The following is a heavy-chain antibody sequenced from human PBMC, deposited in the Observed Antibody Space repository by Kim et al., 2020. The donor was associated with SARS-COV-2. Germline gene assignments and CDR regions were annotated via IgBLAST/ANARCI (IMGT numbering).Heavy chain of an antibody. CDR3: GRFSRGGYNHGIDY. D-gene: IGHD5-12*01. CDR2: INTSGST. CDR1: GGSISDYY. V-gene: IGHV4-4*07. J-gene: IGHJ4*01. Sequence: SETLSLTCTVSGGSISDYYWTWIRQPAGKGLEWIGRINTSGSTHFNPPLKSRVTLSIDTSKNQFSLKLSSVTAADTAEYFCGRFSRGGYNHGIDYWGHGT.